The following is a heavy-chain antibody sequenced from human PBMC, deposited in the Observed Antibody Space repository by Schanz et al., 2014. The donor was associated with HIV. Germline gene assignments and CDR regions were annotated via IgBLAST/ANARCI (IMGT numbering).Heavy chain of an antibody. CDR2: VSFDGSKK. D-gene: IGHD3-10*01. V-gene: IGHV3-30*18. J-gene: IGHJ6*02. CDR1: GFNFNSYG. Sequence: QEQLVESGGGVVQPGGSLRLSCAASGFNFNSYGMHWVRQAPGKGLEWVAVVSFDGSKKYYADSVKGRFTISRDNSKSTLSLQMNSLRAEDTAIYYCAKGYYSSYYYYGMDVWGQGTTVTVSS. CDR3: AKGYYSSYYYYGMDV.